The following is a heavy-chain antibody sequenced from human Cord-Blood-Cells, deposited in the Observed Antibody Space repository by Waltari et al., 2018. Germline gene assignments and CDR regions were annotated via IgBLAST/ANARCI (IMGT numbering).Heavy chain of an antibody. CDR1: GFTFGDYA. CDR2: IRSKAYGGTI. J-gene: IGHJ4*02. Sequence: EVQLVESGGGLVQPGRSLRLSCTASGFTFGDYAMSWVRQAPGKGLRWVGFIRSKAYGGTIEYAASVKGRFTISRDDSKSIAYLQMNSLKTEDTAVYYCTRQVGDPNYWGQGTLVTVSS. D-gene: IGHD1-26*01. CDR3: TRQVGDPNY. V-gene: IGHV3-49*04.